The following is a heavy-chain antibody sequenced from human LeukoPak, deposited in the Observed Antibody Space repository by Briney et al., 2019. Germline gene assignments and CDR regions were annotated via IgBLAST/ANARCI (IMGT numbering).Heavy chain of an antibody. CDR2: IYHGDSDT. Sequence: GDSLNLSCKGSEYSFSTYWIGWARQLPGKGLEWMGIIYHGDSDTSNSPSLQGQVNISADQSISTAYLQWPRLRPHDTAMYFWARLSIDVTGAHDYGGQGTLVTVSS. V-gene: IGHV5-51*01. CDR1: EYSFSTYW. CDR3: ARLSIDVTGAHDY. J-gene: IGHJ4*02. D-gene: IGHD3-10*02.